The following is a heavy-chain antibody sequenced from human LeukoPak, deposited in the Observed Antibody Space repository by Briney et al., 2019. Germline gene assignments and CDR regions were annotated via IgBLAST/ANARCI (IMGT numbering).Heavy chain of an antibody. J-gene: IGHJ6*02. V-gene: IGHV1-18*01. CDR1: GYTFTSYG. CDR3: ARDVADLANYYYYGMDV. CDR2: LSAYNGNT. Sequence: GASVNVSCKASGYTFTSYGISWVRPAPGQGLEWMGWLSAYNGNTNYAQKLQGRVTMTTDTSTSTAYMELRSLRSDDTAVYYCARDVADLANYYYYGMDVWGQGTTVTVSS.